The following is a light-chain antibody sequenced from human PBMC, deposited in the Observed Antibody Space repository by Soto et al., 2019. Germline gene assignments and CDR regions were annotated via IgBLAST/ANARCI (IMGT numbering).Light chain of an antibody. CDR3: QQYLNSPLT. CDR2: DAS. V-gene: IGKV3-20*01. CDR1: QRVASD. J-gene: IGKJ1*01. Sequence: VLTQSPGTLSLSPGDGAPLSCRARQRVASDLAWYSQKPGQPPRLLIYDASNRATGIPDRVSGSGSGKEFTLTISRLEPEDAAVYYCQQYLNSPLTFGQGTQVDIK.